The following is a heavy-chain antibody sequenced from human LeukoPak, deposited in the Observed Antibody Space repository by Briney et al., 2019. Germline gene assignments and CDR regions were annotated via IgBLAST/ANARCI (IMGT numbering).Heavy chain of an antibody. CDR1: GGSLSIYY. Sequence: SETLSLTCTVSGGSLSIYYWNWVRQPAGERLEWIGRIYTSGSTSYNSSLKSRVTMSVDTSKNQFSLKLGSVTAADTAVYYCARDVGGYNYGYSLDYWGQGTLVSVSS. CDR2: IYTSGST. CDR3: ARDVGGYNYGYSLDY. J-gene: IGHJ4*02. D-gene: IGHD5-18*01. V-gene: IGHV4-4*07.